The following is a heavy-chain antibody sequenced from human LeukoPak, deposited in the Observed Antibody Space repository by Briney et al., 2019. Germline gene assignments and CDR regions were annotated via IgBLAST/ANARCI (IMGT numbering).Heavy chain of an antibody. Sequence: HPGGSLRLSCAASGFTFNNYGMHWVRQAPGRGLEWVAFIRYDGSKKYYADSVRGRFTISRDNSKNTLYLQVNSLRVEDTAVYYCAKDLCSSTSCYPDIWGQGAMVTVSS. CDR3: AKDLCSSTSCYPDI. D-gene: IGHD2-2*01. CDR2: IRYDGSKK. V-gene: IGHV3-30*02. CDR1: GFTFNNYG. J-gene: IGHJ3*02.